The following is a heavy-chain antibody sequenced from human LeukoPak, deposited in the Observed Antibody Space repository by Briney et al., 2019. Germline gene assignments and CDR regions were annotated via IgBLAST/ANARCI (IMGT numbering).Heavy chain of an antibody. CDR1: GASVGDYY. Sequence: PSETLSLTCTVSGASVGDYYWSWIRQAAGKGLEWLGRIYTSGNTIYNPSLQGRVTISVDVSKNQFSLRLISMTAADTGIYYCAVDNRDFWGQGTLVTVSS. D-gene: IGHD2/OR15-2a*01. CDR3: AVDNRDF. V-gene: IGHV4-4*07. J-gene: IGHJ4*02. CDR2: IYTSGNT.